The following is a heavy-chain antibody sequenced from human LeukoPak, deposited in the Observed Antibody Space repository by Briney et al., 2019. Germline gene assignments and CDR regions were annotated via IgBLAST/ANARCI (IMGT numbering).Heavy chain of an antibody. CDR3: ASALRIVVVLAAIQFWFDP. CDR1: GGSFSCYY. V-gene: IGHV4-34*01. Sequence: SSETLSLTRAVYGGSFSCYYWSWLRPPPGKGLEWIGEDNHIGSTNYNPSLKSRVTISVDTSKNQFSLKLSSVTAPDTAVYYCASALRIVVVLAAIQFWFDPWGQGTLVTVSS. J-gene: IGHJ5*02. D-gene: IGHD2-2*01. CDR2: DNHIGST.